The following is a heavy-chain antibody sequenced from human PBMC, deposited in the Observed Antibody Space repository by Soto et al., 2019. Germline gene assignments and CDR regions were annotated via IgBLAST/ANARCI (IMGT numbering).Heavy chain of an antibody. CDR1: GFTINNYA. CDR3: AKDKPGTTSFDY. V-gene: IGHV3-23*01. D-gene: IGHD1-1*01. CDR2: ISDRGDTT. Sequence: EVQLLESGGGLVQPGGSLRLSCAVSGFTINNYAMSWVRQAPGKGLEWVSAISDRGDTTHYADSVKGRFTISRDTSKNTLYLQMNTLRAEDTALYYCAKDKPGTTSFDYWGQGTLDTVSS. J-gene: IGHJ4*02.